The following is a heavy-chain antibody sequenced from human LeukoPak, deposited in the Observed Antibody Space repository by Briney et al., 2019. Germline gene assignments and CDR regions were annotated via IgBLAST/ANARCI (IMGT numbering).Heavy chain of an antibody. D-gene: IGHD5-12*01. CDR1: GYTFTSYY. CDR2: INPSGGST. Sequence: ASVKVSCKASGYTFTSYYMHWVRQAPGQGLEWMGIINPSGGSTSYAQKFQGRVTMTRDTSTSTVYMELSSLRSEDTAVYYCARDRGYSGYDQNKWFDPWGQGTLVTVSS. V-gene: IGHV1-46*01. J-gene: IGHJ5*02. CDR3: ARDRGYSGYDQNKWFDP.